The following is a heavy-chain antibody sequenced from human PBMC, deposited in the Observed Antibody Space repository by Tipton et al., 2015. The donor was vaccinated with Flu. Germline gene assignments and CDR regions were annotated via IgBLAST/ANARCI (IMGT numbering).Heavy chain of an antibody. CDR2: VYHNGLI. CDR1: GTSIRRNF. Sequence: TLSLTCTVSGTSIRRNFWSWIRQAPGKGLEWIGYVYHNGLINYNPSLKSRLTISLDTSQNQFSLQLRSVTAADTARYYCARKLAGGWIDNWGQGTLVTVAS. CDR3: ARKLAGGWIDN. V-gene: IGHV4-59*01. J-gene: IGHJ4*02. D-gene: IGHD6-19*01.